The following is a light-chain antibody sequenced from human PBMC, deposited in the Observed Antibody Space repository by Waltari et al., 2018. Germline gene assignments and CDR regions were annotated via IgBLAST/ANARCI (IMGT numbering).Light chain of an antibody. J-gene: IGKJ1*01. Sequence: EIVMTQSPATLSVSPGERATLSCRASPSVSSNLAWYQQKPGQAPRLLIYCASTRATGIPARFSGSGSGTEFTLTISSMQSEDFAVYYCQQYNNWPPMTFGQGTKVEIK. V-gene: IGKV3-15*01. CDR3: QQYNNWPPMT. CDR1: PSVSSN. CDR2: CAS.